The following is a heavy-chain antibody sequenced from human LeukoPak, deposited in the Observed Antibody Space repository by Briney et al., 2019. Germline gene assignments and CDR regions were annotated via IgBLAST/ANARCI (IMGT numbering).Heavy chain of an antibody. D-gene: IGHD3-10*01. Sequence: GGSLRLSCAASGFTFSNYWMSWVRQAPGKGLEWVAQIKQDGSEYYVDSMKGRFTVSRDNAKNSLYLQMNNLRAEDTAVYYCATHPGDYWFGYLQLWGQGALVTVSS. J-gene: IGHJ4*02. CDR3: ATHPGDYWFGYLQL. CDR2: IKQDGSE. CDR1: GFTFSNYW. V-gene: IGHV3-7*01.